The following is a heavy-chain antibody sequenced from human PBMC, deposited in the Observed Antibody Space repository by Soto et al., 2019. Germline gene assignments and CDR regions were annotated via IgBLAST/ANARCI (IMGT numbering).Heavy chain of an antibody. CDR3: ARDQYRTRGYGLGY. CDR2: ISAYNGNT. D-gene: IGHD5-18*01. V-gene: IGHV1-18*01. CDR1: GYTFTSYG. Sequence: ASVKVSCKASGYTFTSYGISSVRQAPGQGLEWMGWISAYNGNTNYAQKLQGRVTMTTDTSTSTAYMELRSLRSDDTAVYYCARDQYRTRGYGLGYWGQGTLVTVSS. J-gene: IGHJ4*02.